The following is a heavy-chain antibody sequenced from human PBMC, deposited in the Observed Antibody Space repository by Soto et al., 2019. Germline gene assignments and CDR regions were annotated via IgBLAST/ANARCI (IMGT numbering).Heavy chain of an antibody. Sequence: VQLLEFGGGLVQPGGSLRLSCAASGLSFYNYAMSWVRQAPGKGLERVSAITGSGDTTYYADSVKGRFTISRDNSKNTLYLQMTSLRAEDTALYYCAKDGYTRPADAFDVWGQGTMVAVSS. J-gene: IGHJ3*01. CDR3: AKDGYTRPADAFDV. CDR1: GLSFYNYA. CDR2: ITGSGDTT. V-gene: IGHV3-23*01. D-gene: IGHD5-12*01.